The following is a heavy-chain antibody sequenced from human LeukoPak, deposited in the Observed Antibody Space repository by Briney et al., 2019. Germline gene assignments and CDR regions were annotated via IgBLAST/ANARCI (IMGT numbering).Heavy chain of an antibody. D-gene: IGHD1-7*01. CDR2: IYYSGST. J-gene: IGHJ3*02. CDR1: GGSISSYY. CDR3: ARGPNLRYNWNYGAFDI. V-gene: IGHV4-59*01. Sequence: SETLSLTCTVSGGSISSYYWSWIRQPPGKGLEWIGYIYYSGSTNYNPSLKSRVTISVDTSKNQFSLKLSSVTAADTAVYYCARGPNLRYNWNYGAFDIWGQGTMVTVSS.